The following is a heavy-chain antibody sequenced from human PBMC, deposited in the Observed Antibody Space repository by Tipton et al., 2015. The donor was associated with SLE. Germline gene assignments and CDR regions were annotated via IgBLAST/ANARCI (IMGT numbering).Heavy chain of an antibody. Sequence: TLYLTCTVSGGSISSGGYYWSWIRQHPGKGLEWIGYIYYSGSTYYNPSLKSRVTISVDTSKNQFSLKLSSVTAADTAVYYCARDRNDLDAFDIWGQGTMVTVSS. CDR2: IYYSGST. CDR3: ARDRNDLDAFDI. CDR1: GGSISSGGYY. J-gene: IGHJ3*02. V-gene: IGHV4-31*03.